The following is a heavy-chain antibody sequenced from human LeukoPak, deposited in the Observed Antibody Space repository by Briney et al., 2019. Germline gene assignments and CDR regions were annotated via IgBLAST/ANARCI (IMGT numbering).Heavy chain of an antibody. CDR3: ARDRIRQSPGGAFDI. V-gene: IGHV3-7*01. CDR1: GFTFSSYW. CDR2: IKQDGSEK. J-gene: IGHJ3*02. Sequence: PGGSLRLSCAASGFTFSSYWMSWVRQTPGKGLEWVANIKQDGSEKYYVDSVKGRFTISRDNAKNSLYLQMNSLRAEDTAVYYCARDRIRQSPGGAFDIWGKGTWSPSLQ. D-gene: IGHD3-10*01.